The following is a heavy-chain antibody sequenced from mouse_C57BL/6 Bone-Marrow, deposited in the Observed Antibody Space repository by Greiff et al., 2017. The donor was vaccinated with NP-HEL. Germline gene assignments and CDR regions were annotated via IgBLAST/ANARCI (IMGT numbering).Heavy chain of an antibody. J-gene: IGHJ1*03. CDR3: ASPTTVVDWYFDV. D-gene: IGHD1-1*01. CDR2: IYPGDGDT. Sequence: QVQLKESGPELVKPGASVKISCKASGYAFSSSWMNWVKQRPGKGLEWIGRIYPGDGDTNYNGKFKGKATLTADKSSSTAYMQLSSLTSEDSAVYFCASPTTVVDWYFDVWGTGTTVTVSS. CDR1: GYAFSSSW. V-gene: IGHV1-82*01.